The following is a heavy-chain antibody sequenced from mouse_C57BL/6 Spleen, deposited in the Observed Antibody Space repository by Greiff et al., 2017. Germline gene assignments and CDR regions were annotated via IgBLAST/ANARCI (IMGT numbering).Heavy chain of an antibody. V-gene: IGHV1-72*01. J-gene: IGHJ1*03. CDR3: AREGTTVVATGWYFDV. Sequence: VQLQHPGAELVKPGASVKLSCKASGYTFTSYWMHWVKQRPGRGLEWIGRIDPNSGGTKYNEKFKSKATLTVDKPSSTAYMQLSSLTSEDSAVYYCAREGTTVVATGWYFDVWGTGTTVTVSS. D-gene: IGHD1-1*01. CDR2: IDPNSGGT. CDR1: GYTFTSYW.